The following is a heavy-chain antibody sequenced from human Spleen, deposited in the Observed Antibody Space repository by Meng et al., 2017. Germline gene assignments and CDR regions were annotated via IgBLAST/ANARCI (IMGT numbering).Heavy chain of an antibody. CDR1: GFTLVGHW. CDR2: TNSDGSIT. J-gene: IGHJ5*02. CDR3: ARDFGGWYDV. Sequence: EVQLVESGGGLVQPGGSLRLSCGASGFTLVGHWGHWVRQVPGEGLSWVSRTNSDGSITNYAVSVRGRFTISRDDAKNTVYLQMNSLRVEDTAVYYCARDFGGWYDVWGQGTLVTVSS. D-gene: IGHD3-3*01. V-gene: IGHV3-74*01.